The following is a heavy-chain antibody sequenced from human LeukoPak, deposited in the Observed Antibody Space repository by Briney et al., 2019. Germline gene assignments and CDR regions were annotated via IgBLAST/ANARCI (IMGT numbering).Heavy chain of an antibody. CDR1: GGSISSGGYY. D-gene: IGHD1-26*01. J-gene: IGHJ5*02. V-gene: IGHV4-39*07. Sequence: PSETLSLTCTVSGGSISSGGYYWSWIRQHPGEGLEWIGSIYHSGSTYYNPSLKSRVTISVDTSKNQFSLKLSSVTAADTAVYYCARVVGLRDDNWFDPWGQGTLVTVSS. CDR2: IYHSGST. CDR3: ARVVGLRDDNWFDP.